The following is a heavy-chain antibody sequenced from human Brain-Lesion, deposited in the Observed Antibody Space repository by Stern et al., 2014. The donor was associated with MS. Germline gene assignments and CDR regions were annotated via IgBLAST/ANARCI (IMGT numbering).Heavy chain of an antibody. CDR1: GFTFDDYA. J-gene: IGHJ4*02. D-gene: IGHD1-14*01. CDR2: ISWNSGTM. CDR3: ARDITGSSAYFAY. Sequence: VQLVESGGDLVQPGRSLRLSCAAFGFTFDDYAMPWVRQAPGKGLEWVAGISWNSGTMGYADSVKGRFTTSRDNAYSSLYLQMNSLRPEDTALYYCARDITGSSAYFAYWGQGTLVTVSS. V-gene: IGHV3-9*01.